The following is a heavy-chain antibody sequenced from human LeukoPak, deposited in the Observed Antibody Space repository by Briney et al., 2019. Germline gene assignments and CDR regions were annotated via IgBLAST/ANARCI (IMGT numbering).Heavy chain of an antibody. Sequence: GGSLRLSCAASGFTVSSNYMSWVRQAPGKGLEWVSVIYSGGSTYYADSVKGRFTISRDNSKNTLYLQINSLRAEDTAVYYCATQSSWPYYYYGMDVWGQGTTVTVSS. CDR3: ATQSSWPYYYYGMDV. CDR1: GFTVSSNY. D-gene: IGHD6-13*01. CDR2: IYSGGST. J-gene: IGHJ6*02. V-gene: IGHV3-66*01.